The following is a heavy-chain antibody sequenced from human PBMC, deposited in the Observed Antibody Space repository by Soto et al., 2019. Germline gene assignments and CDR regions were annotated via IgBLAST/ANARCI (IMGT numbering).Heavy chain of an antibody. D-gene: IGHD2-8*02. CDR2: VSGSGART. CDR3: AKDADDDEYWVFDL. J-gene: IGHJ3*01. Sequence: EVQLLESGGGLAQPGGSLRLSCAASGFTFSDYAMTWVRQAPGKGLEWVAGVSGSGARTYYADSVRGRFTVSRDNSESALFLQVNSLRPEDTAVYFCAKDADDDEYWVFDLWGQGTMVTVSS. V-gene: IGHV3-23*01. CDR1: GFTFSDYA.